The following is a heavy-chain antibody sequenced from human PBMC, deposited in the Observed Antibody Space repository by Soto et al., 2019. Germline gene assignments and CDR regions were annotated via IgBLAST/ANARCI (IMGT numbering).Heavy chain of an antibody. CDR1: GFTFSSYG. CDR2: IWYDGSNK. D-gene: IGHD6-6*01. CDR3: ARAAPLRTGGTAPLVHPAHYYYYYGMDV. J-gene: IGHJ6*02. Sequence: GSLRLSCAASGFTFSSYGMHWVRQAPGKGLEWVAVIWYDGSNKYYADSVKGRFTISRDNSKNTLYLQMNSLRAEDTAVYYCARAAPLRTGGTAPLVHPAHYYYYYGMDVWGQGTTVTVSS. V-gene: IGHV3-33*01.